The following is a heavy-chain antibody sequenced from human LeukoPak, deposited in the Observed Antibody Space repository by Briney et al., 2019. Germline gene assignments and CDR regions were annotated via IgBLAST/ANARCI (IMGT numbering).Heavy chain of an antibody. D-gene: IGHD3-22*01. CDR2: ISSSSSYI. CDR1: GFTFSSYS. Sequence: GGSLRLSCAASGFTFSSYSMNWVRQAPGKGLEWVSSISSSSSYIYYADSVKGRFTISRDNAKNSLYLQMNSLRAEDTAVYYCARDSPPMILGGQFYWGQGTLVTVSS. J-gene: IGHJ4*02. V-gene: IGHV3-21*01. CDR3: ARDSPPMILGGQFY.